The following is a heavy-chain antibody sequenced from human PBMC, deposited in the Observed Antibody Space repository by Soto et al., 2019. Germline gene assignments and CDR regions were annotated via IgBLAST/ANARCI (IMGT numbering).Heavy chain of an antibody. CDR1: GDTFSNFG. CDR3: ARASGRGWYNWFDP. D-gene: IGHD6-19*01. CDR2: IIPKFGTT. V-gene: IGHV1-69*01. J-gene: IGHJ5*02. Sequence: QVQLVQSGAEVKKPGSSVKVSCKASGDTFSNFGVSWVRQAPGQGLEYMGGIIPKFGTTNYAQKFRARVTITADESTSTAYMELNSLRSEDTAVYYCARASGRGWYNWFDPWGQRTLVTVSS.